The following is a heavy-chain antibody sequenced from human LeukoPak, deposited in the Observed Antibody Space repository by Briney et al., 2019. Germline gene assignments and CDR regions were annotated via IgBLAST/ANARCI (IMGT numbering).Heavy chain of an antibody. CDR3: ASGGKAPVLFHL. J-gene: IGHJ2*01. Sequence: SQTLSLTRTVSGGTSSSGDYNGIWIRQPPGKGLEWIGYIYYSGSTYYNPSLKSRVTISVDTSKKQFSLKLSSVTAADTAVYYCASGGKAPVLFHLCGGGPVVPVSS. V-gene: IGHV4-30-4*01. CDR1: GGTSSSGDYN. CDR2: IYYSGST.